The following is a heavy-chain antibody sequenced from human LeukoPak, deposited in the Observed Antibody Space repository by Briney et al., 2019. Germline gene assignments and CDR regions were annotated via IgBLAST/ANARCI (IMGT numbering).Heavy chain of an antibody. CDR3: ARDPWDRIAAPPDY. CDR2: IKQDGSEK. Sequence: GGSLRLSCAASGFTFSSYWMSWVRQAPGKGLEWVANIKQDGSEKYYVDSVKGRFTISRDNAKNSLYLQMNSLRAEDTAVYYCARDPWDRIAAPPDYWGQGTLVTVSS. V-gene: IGHV3-7*01. CDR1: GFTFSSYW. D-gene: IGHD6-6*01. J-gene: IGHJ4*02.